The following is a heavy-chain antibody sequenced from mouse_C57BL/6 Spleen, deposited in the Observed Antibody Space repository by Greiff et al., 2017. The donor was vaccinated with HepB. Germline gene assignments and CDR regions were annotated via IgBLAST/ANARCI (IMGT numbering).Heavy chain of an antibody. CDR1: GYTFTDYY. Sequence: EVQLQQSGPELVKPGASVKISCKASGYTFTDYYMNWVKQRHGKSLEWIGDINPNNGGTSYNQKFKGKATLTVDKSSSTAYMELRSLPSEDSAVYYCASDYYGNYEVAYWGQGTLVTVSA. CDR3: ASDYYGNYEVAY. J-gene: IGHJ3*01. V-gene: IGHV1-26*01. CDR2: INPNNGGT. D-gene: IGHD2-1*01.